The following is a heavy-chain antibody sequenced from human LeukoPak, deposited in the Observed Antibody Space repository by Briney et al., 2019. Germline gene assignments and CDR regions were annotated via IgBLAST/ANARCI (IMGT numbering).Heavy chain of an antibody. Sequence: ASVKVSCKASGYTFTSYAMNWVRQAPGQGLEWMGWINTNTGNPTYAQGFTGRFVFSLDTSVSTAYLQISSLKAEDTAVYYCARVLCYYDSSGYYYVEDFDYWGQGTLVTVSS. CDR3: ARVLCYYDSSGYYYVEDFDY. J-gene: IGHJ4*02. CDR2: INTNTGNP. V-gene: IGHV7-4-1*02. D-gene: IGHD3-22*01. CDR1: GYTFTSYA.